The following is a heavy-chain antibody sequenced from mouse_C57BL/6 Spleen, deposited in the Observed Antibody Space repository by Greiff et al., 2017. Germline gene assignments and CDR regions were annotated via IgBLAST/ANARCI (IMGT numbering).Heavy chain of an antibody. CDR1: GFSLTSYG. J-gene: IGHJ4*01. Sequence: QVQLQQSGPGLVQPSQSLSITCTVSGFSLTSYGVHWVRQSPGKGLEWLGVIWSGGSTDYNAAFISRLSISKDNSKSQVFFKMNSLQADDTAIYYCARGRDYYGSSSYYAMDYWGQGTSVTVSS. D-gene: IGHD1-1*01. CDR3: ARGRDYYGSSSYYAMDY. V-gene: IGHV2-2*01. CDR2: IWSGGST.